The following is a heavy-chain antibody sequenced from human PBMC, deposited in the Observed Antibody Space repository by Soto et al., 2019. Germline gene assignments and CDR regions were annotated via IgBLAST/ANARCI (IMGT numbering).Heavy chain of an antibody. V-gene: IGHV3-9*01. Sequence: EVQLVESGGGLVQPGRSLRLSCAASGFTFEDFAMYWVRQPPGKGLEWVSGITWNSVTIGYADSVKGRFTISRDNAKSSLYLEMNTLRPEDTALYYCAKDRWYSGVHGDFDYWGQGTMVTVSS. D-gene: IGHD1-26*01. CDR2: ITWNSVTI. CDR1: GFTFEDFA. CDR3: AKDRWYSGVHGDFDY. J-gene: IGHJ4*02.